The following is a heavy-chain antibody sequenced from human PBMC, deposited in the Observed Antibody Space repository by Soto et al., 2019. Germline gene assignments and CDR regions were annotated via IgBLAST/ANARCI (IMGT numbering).Heavy chain of an antibody. Sequence: PGGSLRLSCAASGFTFTNAWMTWVRQGPGKGLEWVGRIKSKSDGGTIDYAAPVKGRFTISRDDSKNTLYLQMNSLKTEDTAVYYCTTGPNLRPLAAFDIWGQGTVVSFSS. V-gene: IGHV3-15*01. CDR2: IKSKSDGGTI. CDR3: TTGPNLRPLAAFDI. CDR1: GFTFTNAW. J-gene: IGHJ3*02.